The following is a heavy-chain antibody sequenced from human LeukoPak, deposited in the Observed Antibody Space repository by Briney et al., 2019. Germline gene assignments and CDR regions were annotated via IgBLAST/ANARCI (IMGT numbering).Heavy chain of an antibody. CDR3: ARRHFYYYYMDV. Sequence: GESLKISCKGSGYGFTSYWIGWVRQMPGKGLEWLGIIYPGGSDTRYSPSFQGQVTISTDKSISTAYLQWSSLKASDTAMYYCARRHFYYYYMDVWGKGTTVTVSS. CDR2: IYPGGSDT. CDR1: GYGFTSYW. J-gene: IGHJ6*03. V-gene: IGHV5-51*01. D-gene: IGHD3-3*02.